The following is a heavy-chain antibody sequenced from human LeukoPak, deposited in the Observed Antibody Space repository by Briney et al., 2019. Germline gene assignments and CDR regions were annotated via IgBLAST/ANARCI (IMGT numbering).Heavy chain of an antibody. V-gene: IGHV3-23*01. Sequence: PGGSLRLSCAASGFTFSSYAMSWVRQAPGKGLEWVSAISGSGGSTYYADSVKGRFTISRDNPKNTLYLQMNSLRAEDTAVYYCAKRGYSGYDPWFDPWGQGTLVTVSS. D-gene: IGHD5-12*01. CDR1: GFTFSSYA. CDR2: ISGSGGST. J-gene: IGHJ5*02. CDR3: AKRGYSGYDPWFDP.